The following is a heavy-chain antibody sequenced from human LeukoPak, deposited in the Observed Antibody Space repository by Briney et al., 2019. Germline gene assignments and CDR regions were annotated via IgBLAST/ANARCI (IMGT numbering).Heavy chain of an antibody. D-gene: IGHD6-13*01. Sequence: PSETLSLTCTVSGGSISSYYWSWIRQPPGKGLEWIGYIYYSGSTNYNPSLKSRVTISVDTSKNQFSLKLSSVTAADTAVYYCATLPRYSSSWYVDYWGQGTLVTASS. CDR2: IYYSGST. J-gene: IGHJ4*02. CDR3: ATLPRYSSSWYVDY. V-gene: IGHV4-59*01. CDR1: GGSISSYY.